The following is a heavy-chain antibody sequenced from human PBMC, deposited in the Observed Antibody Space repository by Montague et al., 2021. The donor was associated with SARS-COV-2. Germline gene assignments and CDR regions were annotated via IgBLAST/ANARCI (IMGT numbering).Heavy chain of an antibody. CDR3: ARHWKRITIFGVVTDAFDX. D-gene: IGHD3-3*01. J-gene: IGHJ4*02. CDR1: GGSFSGYY. CDR2: INHSGSA. V-gene: IGHV4-34*01. Sequence: SETLSLTCAVYGGSFSGYYWNWIRQPPGKGLEWIGEINHSGSANYNPSLKRRVTISVDMPKNQFSLKLSSVTAADTAVYYCARHWKRITIFGVVTDAFDXWGQGTLVTVSS.